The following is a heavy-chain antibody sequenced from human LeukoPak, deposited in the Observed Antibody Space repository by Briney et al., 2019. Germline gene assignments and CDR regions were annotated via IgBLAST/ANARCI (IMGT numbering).Heavy chain of an antibody. CDR3: AREYGSGSYYNEYYFDY. D-gene: IGHD3-10*01. CDR2: ILYDGSKK. CDR1: GFTFSSYV. V-gene: IGHV3-30*04. Sequence: GALRLSCAASGFTFSSYVMHWVRQAPGKGLEWVAVILYDGSKKYYADSVKGRFTISRDNSKNTLYLQMNSLRAEDTAVYYCAREYGSGSYYNEYYFDYWGQGTLVTVSS. J-gene: IGHJ4*02.